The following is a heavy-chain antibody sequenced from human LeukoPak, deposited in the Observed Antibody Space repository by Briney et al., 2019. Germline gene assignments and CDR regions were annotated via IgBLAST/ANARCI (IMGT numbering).Heavy chain of an antibody. V-gene: IGHV4-31*03. Sequence: SETLSLTCTVSGGSISSSNYNWGWIRQHPGKGLEWIGYIYYSGSTYYNPSLKSRVTISVDTSKNQFSLKLSSVTAADTAVYYCARMPYCSSTSCYTPANWFDPWGQGTLVTVSS. CDR2: IYYSGST. CDR3: ARMPYCSSTSCYTPANWFDP. J-gene: IGHJ5*02. CDR1: GGSISSSNYN. D-gene: IGHD2-2*02.